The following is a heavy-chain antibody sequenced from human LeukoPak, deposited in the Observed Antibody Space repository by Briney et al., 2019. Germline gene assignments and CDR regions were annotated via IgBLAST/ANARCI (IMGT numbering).Heavy chain of an antibody. Sequence: ASVTVSCKASGYTFTSYDINWVRQAPGQGLEWMGWMNPNSGNTGYAQKFQGRVTMTRNTSISTAYMELSSLRSEDTAVYYCARAYCSSTSCYLYYYYYMDVWGKGTTVTVSS. CDR3: ARAYCSSTSCYLYYYYYMDV. J-gene: IGHJ6*03. V-gene: IGHV1-8*01. CDR1: GYTFTSYD. D-gene: IGHD2-2*01. CDR2: MNPNSGNT.